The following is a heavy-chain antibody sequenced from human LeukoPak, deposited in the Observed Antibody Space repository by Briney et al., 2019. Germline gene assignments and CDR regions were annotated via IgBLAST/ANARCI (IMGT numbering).Heavy chain of an antibody. CDR1: GFTFSSYG. CDR2: IWYDGSNK. J-gene: IGHJ4*02. Sequence: GGSLRLSCAASGFTFSSYGMHWVRQAPGKGLEWVAVIWYDGSNKYYADSVKGRFTISRDNSKNTLYLQMNSLRAEDTAVYYCARDNPVYCTNGVCFLFDYWGKETLVTVSS. V-gene: IGHV3-33*01. D-gene: IGHD2-8*01. CDR3: ARDNPVYCTNGVCFLFDY.